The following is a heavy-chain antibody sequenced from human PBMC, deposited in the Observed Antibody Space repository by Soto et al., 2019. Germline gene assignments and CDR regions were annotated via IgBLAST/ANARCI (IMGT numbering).Heavy chain of an antibody. CDR2: MNPHSGNT. CDR1: GYTFTSYD. J-gene: IGHJ6*02. Sequence: QVQLVQSGAEVKKPGASVKVSCKASGYTFTSYDINWVRQATGQGLEWMEWMNPHSGNTGYAQKFQGSVTMTRHTSISTTYMELSSLRSEDTAVYYCARERTTISMDVWGQGTTVTVSS. V-gene: IGHV1-8*01. D-gene: IGHD3-9*01. CDR3: ARERTTISMDV.